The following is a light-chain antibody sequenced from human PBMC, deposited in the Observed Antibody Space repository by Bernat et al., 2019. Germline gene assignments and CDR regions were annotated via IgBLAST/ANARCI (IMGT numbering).Light chain of an antibody. V-gene: IGLV3-1*01. CDR1: KLGDKY. J-gene: IGLJ1*01. CDR3: QAWDRNTV. Sequence: SYELTQPPSVSVSPGQTAKIACSGDKLGDKYASWHQQRPGQSPVLIIYQDSKRPSGIPERFSGSKSGNTATLTISGTQSMDEADYYCQAWDRNTVFGTGTKVTVL. CDR2: QDS.